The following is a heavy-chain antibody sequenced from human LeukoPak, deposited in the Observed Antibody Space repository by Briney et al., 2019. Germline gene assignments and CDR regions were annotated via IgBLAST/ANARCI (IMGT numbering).Heavy chain of an antibody. J-gene: IGHJ4*02. Sequence: PSETLSLTCTVSGGSISSGGYYWSWIRQPPGKGLEWIGEINHSGSTNYNPSLKSRVTISVDTSKNQFSLKLSSVTAADTAVYYCARQMGINEGSTVTKGYFDYWGQGTLVTVSS. CDR1: GGSISSGGYY. V-gene: IGHV4-39*01. CDR2: INHSGST. D-gene: IGHD4-11*01. CDR3: ARQMGINEGSTVTKGYFDY.